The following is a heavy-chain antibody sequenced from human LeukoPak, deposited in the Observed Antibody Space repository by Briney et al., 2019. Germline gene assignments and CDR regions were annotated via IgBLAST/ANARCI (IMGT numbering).Heavy chain of an antibody. Sequence: KPSETLSLTCTVSGGSISSSSYYWGWIRQPAGKGLEWIGSIYYSGSTYYNPSLKSRVTISVDTSKNQFSLRLTSVTAADTAIYYCARSVVTHYNPWGQGTLVTVSS. CDR1: GGSISSSSYY. V-gene: IGHV4-39*01. J-gene: IGHJ5*02. CDR2: IYYSGST. D-gene: IGHD2-21*02. CDR3: ARSVVTHYNP.